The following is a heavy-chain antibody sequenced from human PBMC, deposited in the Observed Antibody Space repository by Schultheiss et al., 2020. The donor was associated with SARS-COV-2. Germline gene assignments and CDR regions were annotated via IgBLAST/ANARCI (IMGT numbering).Heavy chain of an antibody. CDR3: ARNHSSGWSLDY. Sequence: GGSLRLSCAASGFTFSRHGMHWVRQAPGKGLEWVAVIWYDGSNQYYADSVKGRFTISRDNSKNTLYLQMNSLRAEDTAVYYCARNHSSGWSLDYWGQGTLVTAPQ. D-gene: IGHD6-19*01. CDR1: GFTFSRHG. J-gene: IGHJ4*02. CDR2: IWYDGSNQ. V-gene: IGHV3-33*01.